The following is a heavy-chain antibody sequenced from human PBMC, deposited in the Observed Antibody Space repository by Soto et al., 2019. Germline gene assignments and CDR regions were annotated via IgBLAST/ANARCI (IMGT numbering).Heavy chain of an antibody. Sequence: ASVKVSCKASGGTFSSYAISWVRQAPGQGLEWMGGIIPMLGTPNYAQKFQGRVTITADESTSTAYMDLSSLGSEDTAVYYCARPNSERYSGYDIEWILPNWFDPWGQGTLVTVSS. V-gene: IGHV1-69*13. J-gene: IGHJ5*02. CDR1: GGTFSSYA. D-gene: IGHD5-12*01. CDR3: ARPNSERYSGYDIEWILPNWFDP. CDR2: IIPMLGTP.